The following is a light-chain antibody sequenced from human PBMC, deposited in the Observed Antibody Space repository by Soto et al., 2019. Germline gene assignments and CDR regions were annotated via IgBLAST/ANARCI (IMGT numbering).Light chain of an antibody. Sequence: QSALTQPASVSGSPGQSITISCTGTSSDVAGYNYVSWYQQHPGKAPKLIIYDVSNRPSGVSHRFSASKSGNTASLTISGFQAEDEADYYCSSYTSSSTLYVFGTGTKLTVL. CDR3: SSYTSSSTLYV. CDR2: DVS. CDR1: SSDVAGYNY. J-gene: IGLJ1*01. V-gene: IGLV2-14*03.